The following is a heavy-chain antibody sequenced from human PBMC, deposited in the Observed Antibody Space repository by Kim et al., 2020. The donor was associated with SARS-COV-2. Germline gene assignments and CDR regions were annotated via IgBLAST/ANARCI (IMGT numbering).Heavy chain of an antibody. J-gene: IGHJ5*02. CDR1: GGSISSYY. D-gene: IGHD3-22*01. Sequence: SETLSLTCTVSGGSISSYYWSWIRQPPGKGLEWIGYIYYSGSTNYNPSLKSRVTISVDTSKNQFSLKLSSVTAADTAVYYCARDTNYYDSSGYAYNWFDP. CDR3: ARDTNYYDSSGYAYNWFDP. V-gene: IGHV4-59*01. CDR2: IYYSGST.